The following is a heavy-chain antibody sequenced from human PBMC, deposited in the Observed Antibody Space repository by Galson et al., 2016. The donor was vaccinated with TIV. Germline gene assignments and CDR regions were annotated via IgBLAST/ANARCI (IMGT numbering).Heavy chain of an antibody. CDR2: IFPGDSDT. D-gene: IGHD2-15*01. V-gene: IGHV5-51*01. Sequence: QSGAEVKKPGESLKISCKGSGYTFSMYWVAWVRQMPGKGLEWMGIIFPGDSDTRYSPSFEGQVTISADKSISTAYLQWNSLKASDTAMYYCAVVPGFVEWLIHYSNFYLYSRDVWGQGTTVTVSS. CDR1: GYTFSMYW. J-gene: IGHJ6*03. CDR3: AVVPGFVEWLIHYSNFYLYSRDV.